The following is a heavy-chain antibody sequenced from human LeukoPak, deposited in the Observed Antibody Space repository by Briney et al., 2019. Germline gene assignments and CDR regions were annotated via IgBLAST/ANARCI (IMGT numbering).Heavy chain of an antibody. D-gene: IGHD6-13*01. CDR1: GFTFSSYA. J-gene: IGHJ4*02. CDR2: ISYDGSNK. Sequence: PGGSLRLSCAASGFTFSSYAMHWVRQAPGKGLEWVAVISYDGSNKYYADSVKGRFTISRDNSKNTLYLQMNSLRAEDTAVYYCAKVAPSSSWPIFDYWGQGTLVTVSS. V-gene: IGHV3-30-3*01. CDR3: AKVAPSSSWPIFDY.